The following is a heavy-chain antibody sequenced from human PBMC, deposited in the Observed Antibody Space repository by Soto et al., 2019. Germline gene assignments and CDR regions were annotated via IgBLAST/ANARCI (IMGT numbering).Heavy chain of an antibody. CDR3: GRESYSRGYDTSDYYAFPFDY. J-gene: IGHJ4*02. Sequence: QVQLVQSGAEVKKPGSSVKVSCKASGGTFSSYTISWVRQAPGQGLEWMARIIPMFGIANYAQKFQGRVRITAENSTSTAYMEVSSLRSEDTAVYYCGRESYSRGYDTSDYYAFPFDYWGQGTLVTVSS. D-gene: IGHD3-22*01. CDR1: GGTFSSYT. V-gene: IGHV1-69*08. CDR2: IIPMFGIA.